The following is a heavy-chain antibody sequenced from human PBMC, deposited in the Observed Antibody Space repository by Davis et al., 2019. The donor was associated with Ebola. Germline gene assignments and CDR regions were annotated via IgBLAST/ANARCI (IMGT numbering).Heavy chain of an antibody. D-gene: IGHD4-11*01. CDR2: ISSSSSTI. Sequence: GESLKISCAASGFTFSSYSMNWVRQAPGKGLEWVSYISSSSSTIYYADSVKGQFTISRDNAKNSLYLQMNSLRAEDTALYYCAKDMEVYSNYYYYYYGMDVWGQGTTVTVSS. CDR3: AKDMEVYSNYYYYYYGMDV. V-gene: IGHV3-48*04. CDR1: GFTFSSYS. J-gene: IGHJ6*02.